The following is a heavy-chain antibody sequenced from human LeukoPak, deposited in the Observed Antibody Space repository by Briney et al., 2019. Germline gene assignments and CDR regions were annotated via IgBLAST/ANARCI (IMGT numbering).Heavy chain of an antibody. CDR1: GGSISSYY. J-gene: IGHJ6*03. CDR2: IYTSGST. Sequence: SETLSLTCTVSGGSISSYYWNWIRQPPGKRLEWIGRIYTSGSTNYNPSLKSRVTISVDTSKNQFSLKLSSVTAADTAVYYCARGYCSGGSCYSYYYYNYMDVWGKGTTVTVSS. CDR3: ARGYCSGGSCYSYYYYNYMDV. D-gene: IGHD2-15*01. V-gene: IGHV4-4*08.